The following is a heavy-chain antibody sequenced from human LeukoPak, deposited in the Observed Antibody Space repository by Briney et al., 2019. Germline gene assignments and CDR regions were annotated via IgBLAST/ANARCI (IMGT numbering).Heavy chain of an antibody. CDR2: IYHSGST. CDR3: ARGDSSGYYFNPIDY. V-gene: IGHV4-38-2*01. CDR1: GYSISSGYY. D-gene: IGHD3-22*01. Sequence: SETLSLTCAVSGYSISSGYYWGWIRPPPGKGLEWSGSIYHSGSTYYNPSLKSRVTISVDTSKNQFSLKLSSVTAADTAVYYCARGDSSGYYFNPIDYWGQGTLVTVSS. J-gene: IGHJ4*02.